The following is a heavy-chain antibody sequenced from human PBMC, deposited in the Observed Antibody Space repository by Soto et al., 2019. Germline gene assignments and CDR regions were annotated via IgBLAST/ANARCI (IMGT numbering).Heavy chain of an antibody. CDR1: GFTFSSYA. J-gene: IGHJ6*02. Sequence: GGSLRLSCAASGFTFSSYAMSWVRQAPGKGLEWVSAISGSGGSTYYADSVKGRFTISRDNSKNTLYLQMNSLRAEDTAVYYCAKEGSGQLVLRYYYGMDVWGQGTTVTVSS. D-gene: IGHD6-6*01. CDR3: AKEGSGQLVLRYYYGMDV. CDR2: ISGSGGST. V-gene: IGHV3-23*01.